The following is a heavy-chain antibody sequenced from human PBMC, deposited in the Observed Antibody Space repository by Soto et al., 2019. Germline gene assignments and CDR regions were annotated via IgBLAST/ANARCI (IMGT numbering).Heavy chain of an antibody. CDR3: AVSGGNYGQRFDY. V-gene: IGHV1-2*02. CDR1: GYIFTGYD. CDR2: INPNSGGT. J-gene: IGHJ4*02. Sequence: ASVKVSCKAPGYIFTGYDMHWVLQAPGQGLEWMGWINPNSGGTKYSQKFQDRVTMTRDTSMSTAHMELSRLRSDDTAVYYCAVSGGNYGQRFDYWGQGTLVTVSS. D-gene: IGHD1-26*01.